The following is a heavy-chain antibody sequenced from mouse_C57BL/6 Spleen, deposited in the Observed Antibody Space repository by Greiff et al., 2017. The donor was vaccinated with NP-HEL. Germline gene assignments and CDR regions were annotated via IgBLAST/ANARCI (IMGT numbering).Heavy chain of an antibody. CDR2: ISSGSSTI. CDR1: GFTFSDYG. D-gene: IGHD2-4*01. V-gene: IGHV5-17*01. Sequence: EVHLVESGGGLVKPGGSLKLSCAASGFTFSDYGMHWVRQAPEKGLEWVAYISSGSSTIYYADTVKGRFTISRDNAKNTLFLQMTSLRSEDTAMYYCARKDIYYDYDEGFAYWGQGTLVTVSA. J-gene: IGHJ3*01. CDR3: ARKDIYYDYDEGFAY.